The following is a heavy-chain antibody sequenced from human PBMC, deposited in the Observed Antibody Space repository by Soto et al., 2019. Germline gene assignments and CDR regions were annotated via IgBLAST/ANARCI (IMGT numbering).Heavy chain of an antibody. V-gene: IGHV4-61*08. D-gene: IGHD3-16*01. CDR1: GGSISSGDYY. CDR3: ARLGAQEIDP. J-gene: IGHJ5*02. CDR2: IYYSGST. Sequence: SETLSLTCTVSGGSISSGDYYWSWIRQPPGKGLEWIGYIYYSGSTNYNPSLKSRVTISVDTSKNQFSLKLSSVTAADTAVYYCARLGAQEIDPWGQGTLVTVSS.